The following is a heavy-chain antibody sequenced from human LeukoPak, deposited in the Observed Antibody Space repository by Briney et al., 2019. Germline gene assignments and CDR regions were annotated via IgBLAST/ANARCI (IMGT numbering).Heavy chain of an antibody. CDR2: INHSGST. CDR1: GGSISSSSYY. D-gene: IGHD6-13*01. CDR3: ARGHSRHDY. J-gene: IGHJ4*02. V-gene: IGHV4-39*07. Sequence: SETLSLTCTVSGGSISSSSYYWGWIRQPPGKGLEWIGEINHSGSTNYNPSLKSRVTISVDTSKNQFSLKLSSVTAADTAVYYCARGHSRHDYWGQGTLVTVSS.